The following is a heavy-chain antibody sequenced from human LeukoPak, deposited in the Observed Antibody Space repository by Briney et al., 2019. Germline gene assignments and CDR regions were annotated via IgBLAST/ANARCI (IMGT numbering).Heavy chain of an antibody. CDR1: GGSISSSRYY. V-gene: IGHV4-39*01. J-gene: IGHJ6*02. Sequence: SETLSLTCTVSGGSISSSRYYWGRIHQAPGKGLEWIGSIFYAGSTYYNPSLKSRATISVDTSKNQFSLKLSSVTAADTAVYYCARQKSGGMDVWGQGTTVTVSS. CDR2: IFYAGST. CDR3: ARQKSGGMDV.